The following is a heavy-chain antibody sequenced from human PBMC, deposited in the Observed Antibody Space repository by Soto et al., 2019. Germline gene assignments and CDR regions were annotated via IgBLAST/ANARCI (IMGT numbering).Heavy chain of an antibody. CDR1: GFTFSSYS. V-gene: IGHV3-21*01. J-gene: IGHJ5*02. Sequence: PGGSLRLSCAASGFTFSSYSMNWVRQAPGKGLEWVSSISSSSSYIYYADSVKGRFTISRDNAKNSLYLQMNSLRAEDTAVYYCARDHVAVLNNWFDPWGQGTLVIVSS. CDR3: ARDHVAVLNNWFDP. D-gene: IGHD6-19*01. CDR2: ISSSSSYI.